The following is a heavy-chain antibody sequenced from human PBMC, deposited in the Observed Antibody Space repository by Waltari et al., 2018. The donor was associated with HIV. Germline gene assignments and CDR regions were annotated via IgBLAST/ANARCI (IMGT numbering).Heavy chain of an antibody. CDR2: MNPDNGDA. D-gene: IGHD3-3*01. Sequence: QVQLVQSGAEIKKPRASVRISCKAFGYSFIDFDINWVRRPPGRGLEWVGWMNPDNGDAGYGHKFKGRFSLTRDTSTDTAYMDVDNLKSEDTAIYYCTKDRRGALFGDEWGQGTLVTVSS. J-gene: IGHJ4*02. V-gene: IGHV1-8*02. CDR3: TKDRRGALFGDE. CDR1: GYSFIDFD.